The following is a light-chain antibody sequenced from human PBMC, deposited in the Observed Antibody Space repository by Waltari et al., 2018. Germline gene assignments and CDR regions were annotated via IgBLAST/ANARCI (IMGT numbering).Light chain of an antibody. CDR1: QDITTY. J-gene: IGKJ3*01. CDR3: LQTSTTPFV. CDR2: AAS. Sequence: DIQVTQSPSSLSASVGDRVTITCRTSQDITTYLNWYQHRPGTAPQLLIYAASDLQSGVPSRFSGSGSGTDFTLTIDSLQPADFATYYCLQTSTTPFVFGPGTRVDIK. V-gene: IGKV1-39*01.